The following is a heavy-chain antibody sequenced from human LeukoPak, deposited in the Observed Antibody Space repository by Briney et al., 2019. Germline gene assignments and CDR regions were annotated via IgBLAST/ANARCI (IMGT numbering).Heavy chain of an antibody. V-gene: IGHV4-59*01. CDR2: IYYIGST. CDR3: ARGSMTSNYYYYMDV. CDR1: GGSISSYS. Sequence: PSETLSLTCTVSGGSISSYSWSWIRQPPGKGLEWVGYIYYIGSTNYNPSLKSRVTISVDTSKNQFSLKLNSVTAADTAVYYCARGSMTSNYYYYMDVWGKGTTVTVSS. D-gene: IGHD2/OR15-2a*01. J-gene: IGHJ6*03.